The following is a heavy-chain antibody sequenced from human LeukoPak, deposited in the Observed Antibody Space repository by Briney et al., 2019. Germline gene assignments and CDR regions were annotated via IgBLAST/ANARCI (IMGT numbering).Heavy chain of an antibody. CDR2: IYYSGST. V-gene: IGHV4-31*03. CDR3: ARGLQIFDF. CDR1: GGSISSGSYY. J-gene: IGHJ4*02. Sequence: SETLSLTCIVSGGSISSGSYYWNWIRQHPGKGLEWIGYIYYSGSTYYNPSLKSRVTISVDTSKNQFSLKLSSVTAADTAVYYCARGLQIFDFWGQGTLVTVSS.